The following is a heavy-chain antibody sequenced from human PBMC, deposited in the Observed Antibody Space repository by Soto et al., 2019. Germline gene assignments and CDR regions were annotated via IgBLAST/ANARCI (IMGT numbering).Heavy chain of an antibody. CDR2: IKSGIDGEAT. CDR3: STGLGTYYSRFDY. CDR1: GFTFKRAW. J-gene: IGHJ4*02. V-gene: IGHV3-15*07. Sequence: EVQLVESGGGLVKPGGSLTLSCAACGFTFKRAWMNWVRQAPGKGLEWVGRIKSGIDGEATDYGAPVKGRFTISRDDSRNTLSLQMNSLKTEDTAIYYCSTGLGTYYSRFDYWGRGTLVTVSS. D-gene: IGHD3-10*01.